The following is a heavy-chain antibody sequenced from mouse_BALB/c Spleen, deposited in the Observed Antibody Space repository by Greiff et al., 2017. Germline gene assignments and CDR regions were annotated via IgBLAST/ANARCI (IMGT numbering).Heavy chain of an antibody. CDR1: GYSFTGYY. CDR2: INPYNGAT. V-gene: IGHV1-31*01. Sequence: EVKLMESGPELVKPGASVKISCKASGYSFTGYYMHWVKQSHVKSLEWIGRINPYNGATSYNQNFKDKASLTVDKSSSTAYMELHSLTSEDSAVYYCARNRDYGSSYWFAYWGQGTLVTVSA. J-gene: IGHJ3*01. CDR3: ARNRDYGSSYWFAY. D-gene: IGHD1-1*01.